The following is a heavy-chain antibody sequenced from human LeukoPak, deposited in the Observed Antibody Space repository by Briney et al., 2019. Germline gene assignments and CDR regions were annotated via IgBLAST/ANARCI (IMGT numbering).Heavy chain of an antibody. CDR3: ARDYYSGSRDLDY. CDR1: GFTFSSYW. CDR2: VTTDGSST. Sequence: GGSLRLSCAASGFTFSSYWMHWVRQAPGKGLMWVSLVTTDGSSTTYADSVKGRFTISRDNAKNTLYLQMNSLRAEDTAVYYCARDYYSGSRDLDYWGQGTLVTVSS. J-gene: IGHJ4*02. V-gene: IGHV3-74*01. D-gene: IGHD3-22*01.